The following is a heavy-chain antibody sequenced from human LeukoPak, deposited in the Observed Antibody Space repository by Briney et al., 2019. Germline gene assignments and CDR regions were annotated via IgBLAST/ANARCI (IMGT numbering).Heavy chain of an antibody. Sequence: NRGDSLKISCKTSGYIFTDYWIGWVRQVPGKGLEWMGIIYPDDSDTRYSPSFQGQVTISADKSTSTAYLQWSSLKASDTAMYYCARGAPIFCYFESWGQGTLVSVSA. V-gene: IGHV5-51*01. J-gene: IGHJ4*02. D-gene: IGHD3-9*01. CDR2: IYPDDSDT. CDR3: ARGAPIFCYFES. CDR1: GYIFTDYW.